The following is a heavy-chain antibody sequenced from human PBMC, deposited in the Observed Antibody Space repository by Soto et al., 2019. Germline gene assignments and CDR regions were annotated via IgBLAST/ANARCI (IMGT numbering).Heavy chain of an antibody. J-gene: IGHJ4*02. D-gene: IGHD6-13*01. Sequence: GGSLRLSCAASGFTFSSYWMHWVRQAPGKGLVWVSRINSDGSRTSYADSAKGRFTISRDNSKNTLYLQMNSLRAEDTAVYYCAYSSTPFDYWGQGTLVTVSS. CDR3: AYSSTPFDY. CDR2: INSDGSRT. CDR1: GFTFSSYW. V-gene: IGHV3-74*01.